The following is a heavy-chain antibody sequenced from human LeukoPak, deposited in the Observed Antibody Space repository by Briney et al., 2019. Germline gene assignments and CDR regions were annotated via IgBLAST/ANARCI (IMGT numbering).Heavy chain of an antibody. D-gene: IGHD6-19*01. CDR3: AAKKAGWYYFNY. CDR1: GFTFSSYS. V-gene: IGHV3-21*01. Sequence: PGGSLRLSCAASGFTFSSYSMNWVRQAPGKGLEWVSSISSSSSYIYYADSVKGRFTISRDNAKNSLYLQMNSLRAEDTAVYYCAAKKAGWYYFNYWGQGTLVTVSS. CDR2: ISSSSSYI. J-gene: IGHJ4*02.